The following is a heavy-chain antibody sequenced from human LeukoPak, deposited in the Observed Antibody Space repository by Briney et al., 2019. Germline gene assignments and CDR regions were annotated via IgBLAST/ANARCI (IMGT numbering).Heavy chain of an antibody. V-gene: IGHV3-30*03. CDR3: ARGPVSSSGFFDY. J-gene: IGHJ4*02. CDR1: GFTFSSYG. Sequence: GRSLRLSCAASGFTFSSYGMHWVRQAPGKGLEWVAVISYDGSNKYYADSVKGRFTISRDNSKNTLYLQMNSLRAEDTAVYYCARGPVSSSGFFDYWGQGTLVTVSS. D-gene: IGHD3-22*01. CDR2: ISYDGSNK.